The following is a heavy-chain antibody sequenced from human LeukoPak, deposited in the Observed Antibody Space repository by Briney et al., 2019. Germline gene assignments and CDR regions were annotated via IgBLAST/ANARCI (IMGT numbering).Heavy chain of an antibody. J-gene: IGHJ4*02. V-gene: IGHV3-23*01. CDR2: ISGGGGST. D-gene: IGHD3-9*01. Sequence: GGSLRLSCAASGFTFSSYAMSWVRQSPGKGLEWASAISGGGGSTYYAYPVKGRFTISRDNSKNTLYLQMNSLRAEDTAVYYCAKFYDISTGYFDCWGQGTLVTVSS. CDR3: AKFYDISTGYFDC. CDR1: GFTFSSYA.